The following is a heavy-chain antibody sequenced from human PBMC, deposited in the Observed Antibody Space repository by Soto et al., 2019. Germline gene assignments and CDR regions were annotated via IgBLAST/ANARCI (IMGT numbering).Heavy chain of an antibody. CDR1: GGSISSGDYY. V-gene: IGHV4-30-4*01. Sequence: QVQLQESGPGLVKPSQTLSLTCTVSGGSISSGDYYWSWIRQPPGKGLEWIGYIYYSGSTYYNPSLKSRVTISVDTSKNQFSLKLSSVTAADTAVYYCARGGGDCGGDCYPSDYWGQGTLVTVSS. CDR2: IYYSGST. J-gene: IGHJ4*02. D-gene: IGHD2-21*02. CDR3: ARGGGDCGGDCYPSDY.